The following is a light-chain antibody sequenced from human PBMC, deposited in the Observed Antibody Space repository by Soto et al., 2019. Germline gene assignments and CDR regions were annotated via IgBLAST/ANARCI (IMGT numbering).Light chain of an antibody. J-gene: IGLJ1*01. CDR1: SGAVTSGSY. V-gene: IGLV7-43*01. CDR3: LLYDGGVYV. CDR2: NTD. Sequence: QAVVTQEPSLTVSRGGTVTLTCASSSGAVTSGSYPTWFQQKPGQTPRPLIYNTDNKHSWTPARFSGSLLGGQAALTLSGAQPEDEAEYYSLLYDGGVYVFGAGTKLTVL.